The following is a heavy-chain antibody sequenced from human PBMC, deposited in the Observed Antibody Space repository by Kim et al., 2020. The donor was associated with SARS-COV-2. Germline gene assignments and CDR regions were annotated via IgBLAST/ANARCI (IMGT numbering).Heavy chain of an antibody. Sequence: SLKSRVTISVDTSKNQFSLKLSSVTAADTAVYYCARHRISSGYYYDMFDPWGQGTLVTVSS. V-gene: IGHV4-34*01. J-gene: IGHJ5*02. D-gene: IGHD3-22*01. CDR3: ARHRISSGYYYDMFDP.